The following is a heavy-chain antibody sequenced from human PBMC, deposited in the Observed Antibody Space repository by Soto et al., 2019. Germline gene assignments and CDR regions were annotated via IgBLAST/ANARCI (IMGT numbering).Heavy chain of an antibody. CDR1: GGSISRYY. D-gene: IGHD4-17*01. V-gene: IGHV4-59*01. J-gene: IGHJ4*02. Sequence: PSGTLSLTCTVPGGSISRYYWSWIRQPPGKGLEWIGYMYNTGSTIYNPSLKSRVTILVDTSKNQFSLKLRSVSAADTAVYYCARNYGGNPYYFDYWGQGALVTVSS. CDR3: ARNYGGNPYYFDY. CDR2: MYNTGST.